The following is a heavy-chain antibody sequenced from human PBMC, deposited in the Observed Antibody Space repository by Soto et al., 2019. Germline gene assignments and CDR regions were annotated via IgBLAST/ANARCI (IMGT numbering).Heavy chain of an antibody. CDR2: ISDSGHTI. V-gene: IGHV3-48*03. CDR3: ARIGAGGWDIPFDV. D-gene: IGHD6-19*01. Sequence: EVQLVESGGRLVQPGGSVRLSCAASGFTFNSYEMTWVRQAPGKGLEWISYISDSGHTIHYADSVKGRFTISRDSADNSLYLQMDSLRAEDTALYYCARIGAGGWDIPFDVWGQGTLVTVSS. CDR1: GFTFNSYE. J-gene: IGHJ4*02.